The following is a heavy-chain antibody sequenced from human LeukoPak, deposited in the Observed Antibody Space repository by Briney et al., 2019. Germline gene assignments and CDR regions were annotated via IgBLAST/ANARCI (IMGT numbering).Heavy chain of an antibody. V-gene: IGHV3-48*03. D-gene: IGHD5-12*01. CDR3: VRASYTGFDLHFDQ. CDR1: GFAFSGRE. J-gene: IGHJ4*02. CDR2: ISSNGKTI. Sequence: PGGSLRLSCSASGFAFSGREMAWVRQAPGKGLESVSYISSNGKTILHADSVKGRITISRDNAKKSLYLQLGGLRVEDSAFYYCVRASYTGFDLHFDQWGQGTLVTVSS.